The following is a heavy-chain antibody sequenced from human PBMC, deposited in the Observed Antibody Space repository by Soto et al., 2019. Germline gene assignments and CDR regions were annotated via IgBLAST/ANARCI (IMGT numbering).Heavy chain of an antibody. CDR2: ISTNGDST. CDR3: AREGMSRPRWVFDY. D-gene: IGHD6-13*01. J-gene: IGHJ4*02. Sequence: EVQLVESGGGLVQPGGSLRLSCAASGFTFGSYHMHWVRQAPGKGLEYVSAISTNGDSTFYANSVKGRFTISRDNSKNTLYLQMASLRAEDMGVYYCAREGMSRPRWVFDYWGQGTLVTASS. V-gene: IGHV3-64*01. CDR1: GFTFGSYH.